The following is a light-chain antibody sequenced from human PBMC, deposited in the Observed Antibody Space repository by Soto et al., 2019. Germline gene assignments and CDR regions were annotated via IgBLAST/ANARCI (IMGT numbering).Light chain of an antibody. CDR1: QSISTSH. J-gene: IGKJ3*01. CDR3: QQYGTSVT. CDR2: GAS. Sequence: EIVLTQSPGTLSLSPGERATLSCRASQSISTSHLAWFQQRPGQAPRLLIYGASNRVTGIPDRFSGSGSGTEFTLTISRLESEDFAVYYCQQYGTSVTFGPGTKGDIK. V-gene: IGKV3-20*01.